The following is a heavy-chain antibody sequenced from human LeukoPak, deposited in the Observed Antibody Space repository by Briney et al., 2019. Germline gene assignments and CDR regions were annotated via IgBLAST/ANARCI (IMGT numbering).Heavy chain of an antibody. CDR2: IKSDGSGA. D-gene: IGHD3-10*02. V-gene: IGHV3-74*03. CDR1: GFTFRSSW. CDR3: ARDRYYVLDY. J-gene: IGHJ4*02. Sequence: GGSLRLSCAASGFTFRSSWMHCLRQARGEGRVWVSHIKSDGSGATYADSVKGRFTISRDNAKNTLYLQTNSLRAEDTAVYYCARDRYYVLDYWGQGILVTVSS.